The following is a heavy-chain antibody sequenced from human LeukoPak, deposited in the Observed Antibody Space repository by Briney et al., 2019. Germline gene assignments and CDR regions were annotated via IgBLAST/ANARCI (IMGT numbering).Heavy chain of an antibody. J-gene: IGHJ6*03. CDR1: GGSISSYY. V-gene: IGHV4-59*01. D-gene: IGHD3-3*01. CDR2: TYYSGGT. Sequence: SETMSLTCTVSGGSISSYYWSWIRQPPGKGLEWIGYTYYSGGTNYNPSLKSRVTISVETSKNQFSLKLSSVTAADTAVYYCARGVFWSGYYYYYYMDVWGKGTTVTVSS. CDR3: ARGVFWSGYYYYYYMDV.